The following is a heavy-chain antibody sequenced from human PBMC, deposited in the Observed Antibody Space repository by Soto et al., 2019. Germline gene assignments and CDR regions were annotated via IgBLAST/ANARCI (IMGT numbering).Heavy chain of an antibody. CDR3: ARDRGYDYSYAVVADAFDI. CDR2: IYYSGST. CDR1: GGSISSYY. Sequence: SETLSLTCTVSGGSISSYYWSWIRQPPGKGLEWIGYIYYSGSTNYNPSLKSRVTISVDTSKNQFSLKLSSVTAADTAVYYCARDRGYDYSYAVVADAFDIWGQGTMVTVSS. V-gene: IGHV4-59*01. J-gene: IGHJ3*02. D-gene: IGHD4-4*01.